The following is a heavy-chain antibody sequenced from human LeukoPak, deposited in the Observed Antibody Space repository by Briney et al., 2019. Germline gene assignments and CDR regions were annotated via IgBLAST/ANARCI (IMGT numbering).Heavy chain of an antibody. CDR2: INHSGST. Sequence: SETLSLTCAVYGGSFSGYYWSGIREPPGKGLEWIGEINHSGSTNYNPSLKSRVTISVDTSKNQFSLKLSSVTAADTAVYYCARGFRGGYDSWGQGTLVTVSS. CDR3: ARGFRGGYDS. D-gene: IGHD5-12*01. V-gene: IGHV4-34*01. J-gene: IGHJ5*02. CDR1: GGSFSGYY.